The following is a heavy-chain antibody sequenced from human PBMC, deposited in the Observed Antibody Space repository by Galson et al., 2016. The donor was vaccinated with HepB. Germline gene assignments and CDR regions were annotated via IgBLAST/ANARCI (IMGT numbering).Heavy chain of an antibody. J-gene: IGHJ5*02. CDR2: IWDDENNK. V-gene: IGHV3-33*06. D-gene: IGHD5-18*01. CDR1: GFIFSSYG. Sequence: SLRLSCAASGFIFSSYGMHWVRQAPGKGLEWVAVIWDDENNKYYADSVKGRFTISRDNSKNTLYLQMNSLRAEDTAVYYCAKGRRKYTALQNWFDPWGQGTLVTVSS. CDR3: AKGRRKYTALQNWFDP.